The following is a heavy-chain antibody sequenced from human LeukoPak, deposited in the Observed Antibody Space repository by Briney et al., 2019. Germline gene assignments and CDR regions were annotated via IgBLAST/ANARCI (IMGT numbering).Heavy chain of an antibody. CDR1: GYTFASYD. D-gene: IGHD3-16*01. V-gene: IGHV1-8*02. Sequence: ASVKVSCKASGYTFASYDINWVRQATGQGLEWMGWMNPNSGNTGYAQKFQGRVTMTRDTSISTAYMELSRLRSDDTAVYYCARVRYRLAETYIDYWGQGTLVTVSS. CDR2: MNPNSGNT. J-gene: IGHJ4*02. CDR3: ARVRYRLAETYIDY.